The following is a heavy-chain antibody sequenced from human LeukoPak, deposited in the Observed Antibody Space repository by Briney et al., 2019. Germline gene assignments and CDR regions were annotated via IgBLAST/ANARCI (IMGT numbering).Heavy chain of an antibody. CDR3: SRDQYRYNYGSGSSGLFDY. CDR1: GFTFGDYA. Sequence: GGSLRLSRTASGFTFGDYAMSWVRQAPGKGLEWVGCIRSNTFGGTGEYAASVKGRFTISRDDSKSIAYLQMNSLKTEDTAVYYCSRDQYRYNYGSGSSGLFDYWGQGTLVTVSS. V-gene: IGHV3-49*04. CDR2: IRSNTFGGTG. D-gene: IGHD3-10*01. J-gene: IGHJ4*02.